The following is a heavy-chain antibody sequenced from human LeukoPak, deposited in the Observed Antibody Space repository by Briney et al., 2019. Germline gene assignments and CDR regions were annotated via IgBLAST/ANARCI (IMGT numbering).Heavy chain of an antibody. CDR2: IYYSGST. Sequence: PSETLSLTCIVSAGSTRGYYWSWIRQPPGKGLGWIGYIYYSGSTKYNPSLKSRVTISVDTSERQFSLKLSSVTAADTAAYYCARHMTVTYDAFDIWGQGTMVTVSS. J-gene: IGHJ3*02. CDR3: ARHMTVTYDAFDI. D-gene: IGHD3-22*01. V-gene: IGHV4-59*08. CDR1: AGSTRGYY.